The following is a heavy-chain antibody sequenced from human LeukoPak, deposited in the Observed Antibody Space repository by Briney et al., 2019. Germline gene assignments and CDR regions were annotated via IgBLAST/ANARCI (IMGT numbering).Heavy chain of an antibody. Sequence: ASVKVSCKASGYTFTGYYMHWVRQAPGQGLEWMGWINPNSGGTNYAQKFQGRVTMTRDTSISTAYMELSRLRSDDTAVYYCARDERHWVVYGMDVWGQGTTVTVSS. D-gene: IGHD7-27*01. V-gene: IGHV1-2*02. J-gene: IGHJ6*02. CDR1: GYTFTGYY. CDR3: ARDERHWVVYGMDV. CDR2: INPNSGGT.